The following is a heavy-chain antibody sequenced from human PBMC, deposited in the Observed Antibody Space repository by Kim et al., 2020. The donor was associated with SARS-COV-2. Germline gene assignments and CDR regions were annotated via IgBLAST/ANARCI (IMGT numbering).Heavy chain of an antibody. V-gene: IGHV4-31*03. CDR3: ARDPMSYDILTGWGYGMDV. J-gene: IGHJ6*02. Sequence: SETLSLTCTVSGGSISSGGYYWSWIRQHPGKGLEWIGYIYYSGSTYYNPSLKSRVTISVDTSKNQFSLKLSSVTAADTAVYYCARDPMSYDILTGWGYGMDVWGQGTTVTASS. CDR1: GGSISSGGYY. CDR2: IYYSGST. D-gene: IGHD3-9*01.